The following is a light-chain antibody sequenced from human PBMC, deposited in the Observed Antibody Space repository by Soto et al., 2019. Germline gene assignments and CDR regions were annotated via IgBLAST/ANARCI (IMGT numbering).Light chain of an antibody. J-gene: IGKJ3*01. V-gene: IGKV2-28*01. CDR1: QSLLHGNGYNY. Sequence: DIVLTQSPLSLAVTPGEPASISCRSSQSLLHGNGYNYLDWYLQKPGQSPQLLIYLGSNRASGVPDRFCGSGSGTDFTLRISRVEAEDVGVYYCMEALQTSFTFGPGTKVDLK. CDR2: LGS. CDR3: MEALQTSFT.